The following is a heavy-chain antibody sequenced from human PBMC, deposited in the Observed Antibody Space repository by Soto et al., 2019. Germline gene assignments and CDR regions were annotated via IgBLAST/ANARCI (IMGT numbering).Heavy chain of an antibody. D-gene: IGHD4-17*01. J-gene: IGHJ4*02. CDR3: AAEGTRYGDYDY. V-gene: IGHV1-58*02. CDR1: GYTFTSYE. Sequence: SVKVCCKASGYTFTSYEINWVRQARGQRLEWIGWIVVGSGNTNYAQKFQERVTITRDMSTSTAYMELSSLRSEDTAVYYCAAEGTRYGDYDYWGQGTLVTVSS. CDR2: IVVGSGNT.